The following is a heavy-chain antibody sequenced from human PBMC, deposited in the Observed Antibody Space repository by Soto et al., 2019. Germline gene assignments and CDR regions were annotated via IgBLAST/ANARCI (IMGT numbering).Heavy chain of an antibody. CDR3: VRDRPHSWFDP. CDR1: GFTFNSHW. D-gene: IGHD4-4*01. CDR2: ISNDGSET. J-gene: IGHJ5*02. Sequence: GGSLRLSCAASGFTFNSHWMHWVRQVPGNGPVWVARISNDGSETIYADSVEGRFTISRDNAKNTVYLEMNSLRVEDTAVYYCVRDRPHSWFDPWGQGTLVTVSS. V-gene: IGHV3-74*01.